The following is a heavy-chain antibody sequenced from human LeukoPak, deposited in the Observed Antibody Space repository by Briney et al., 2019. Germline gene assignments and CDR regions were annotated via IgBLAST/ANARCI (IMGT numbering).Heavy chain of an antibody. V-gene: IGHV3-23*01. Sequence: GGSLRLSCVASGFTFSDYTMNWVRQAPGKGLEWISYIDISSSSTYYADSVKGRFTISRDNSKNTLYLQMNSLRAEDTAVYYCAKDPAIFGVVTSDWGQGTLVTVSS. J-gene: IGHJ4*02. CDR1: GFTFSDYT. D-gene: IGHD3-3*01. CDR2: IDISSSST. CDR3: AKDPAIFGVVTSD.